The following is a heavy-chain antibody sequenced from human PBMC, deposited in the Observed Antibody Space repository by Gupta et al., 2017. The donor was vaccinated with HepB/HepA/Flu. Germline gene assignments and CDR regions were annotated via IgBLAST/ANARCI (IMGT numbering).Heavy chain of an antibody. V-gene: IGHV2-5*01. CDR1: GFSLSTSGVG. D-gene: IGHD3-3*02. CDR3: AHRIRYFDY. Sequence: QITLTESGPALVRPTQTLTLTCNFSGFSLSTSGVGVGWIRRPPGKALEWLALLSSNGDKRYSPSLRSRLTIKATSENQVVLTMTNMDTVDTATYYCAHRIRYFDYGGQGTLVTVPS. CDR2: LSSNGDK. J-gene: IGHJ4*02.